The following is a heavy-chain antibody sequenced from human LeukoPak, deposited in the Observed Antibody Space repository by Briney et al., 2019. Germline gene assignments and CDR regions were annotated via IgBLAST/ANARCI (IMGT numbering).Heavy chain of an antibody. CDR1: GFIFSSYS. V-gene: IGHV3-48*01. Sequence: GGSLRLSCAASGFIFSSYSMNWVRQAPGKGLEWVSYISSSSSTIYYADSVKGRFTISRDNAKNSLYLQLNSLRAEDTAVYYCARSYGSGSYYNPGDVWGKGTTVTVSS. J-gene: IGHJ6*04. CDR2: ISSSSSTI. D-gene: IGHD3-10*01. CDR3: ARSYGSGSYYNPGDV.